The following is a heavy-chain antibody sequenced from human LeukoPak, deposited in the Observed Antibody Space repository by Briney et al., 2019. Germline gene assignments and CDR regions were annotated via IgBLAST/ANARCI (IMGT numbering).Heavy chain of an antibody. CDR3: ARSASVPGGFYFDY. J-gene: IGHJ4*02. CDR2: ISSNGGST. D-gene: IGHD3-10*01. CDR1: GFTFSSYA. V-gene: IGHV3-64*01. Sequence: GGSLRLSCAASGFTFSSYAMHWVRQAPGKGLEYVSAISSNGGSTYYANSVKGRFTISRDNSKNTLYLQMGSLRAEDTALYYCARSASVPGGFYFDYWGQGTLVTVSS.